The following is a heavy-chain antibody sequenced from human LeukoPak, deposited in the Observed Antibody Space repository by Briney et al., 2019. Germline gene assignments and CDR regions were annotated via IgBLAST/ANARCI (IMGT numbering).Heavy chain of an antibody. CDR3: ARGPDVWFGELSFDY. Sequence: GGSLRLSCAASGFTFSSYAMHWVRQAPGKGLEWVAVISYDGSNKYYADSVKGRFTISRDNSKNTLYLQMNSLRAEDTAVYYCARGPDVWFGELSFDYWGQGTLVTVS. J-gene: IGHJ4*02. V-gene: IGHV3-30-3*01. CDR2: ISYDGSNK. CDR1: GFTFSSYA. D-gene: IGHD3-10*01.